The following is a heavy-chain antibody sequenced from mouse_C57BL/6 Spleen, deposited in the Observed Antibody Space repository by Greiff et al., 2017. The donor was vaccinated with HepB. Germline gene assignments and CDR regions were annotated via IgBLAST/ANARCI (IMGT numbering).Heavy chain of an antibody. V-gene: IGHV2-6*01. CDR2: IWGVGST. CDR1: GFSLTSYG. CDR3: ATLHYYGSSHYAMDY. J-gene: IGHJ4*01. Sequence: VKLVESGPGLVAPSQSLSITCTVSGFSLTSYGVDWVRQSPGKGLEWLGVIWGVGSTNYNSALKSRLSISKDNSKSQVFLKMNSLQTDDTAMYYCATLHYYGSSHYAMDYWGQGTSVTVSS. D-gene: IGHD1-1*01.